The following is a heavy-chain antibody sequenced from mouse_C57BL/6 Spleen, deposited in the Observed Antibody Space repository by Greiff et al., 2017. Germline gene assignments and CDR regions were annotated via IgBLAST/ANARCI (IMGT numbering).Heavy chain of an antibody. CDR2: IDPSDSYT. CDR3: ARRVYDDGSYYAMDY. J-gene: IGHJ4*01. V-gene: IGHV1-69*01. Sequence: QVQLQQPGAELVMPGASVKLSCKASGYTFTSYWMHWVKQRPGQGLEWIGEIDPSDSYTNYYQKFKGKSTLPVDKSSSTAYMQLSSLTSEDSAVYYGARRVYDDGSYYAMDYWGQGTSVTVSS. CDR1: GYTFTSYW. D-gene: IGHD2-3*01.